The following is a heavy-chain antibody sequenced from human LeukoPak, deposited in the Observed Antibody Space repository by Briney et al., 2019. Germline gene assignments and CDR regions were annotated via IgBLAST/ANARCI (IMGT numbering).Heavy chain of an antibody. D-gene: IGHD3-3*01. CDR3: ARNGTIFGVVIGPDAFDI. CDR1: GGTFSSYA. J-gene: IGHJ3*02. Sequence: SVKVSCKASGGTFSSYAISWVRQAPGQGLEWMGGIIPIFGTANYAQKFQGRVTITTDESTSTAYMELSSLRSEDTAVYYCARNGTIFGVVIGPDAFDIWGQGTMVTVSS. V-gene: IGHV1-69*05. CDR2: IIPIFGTA.